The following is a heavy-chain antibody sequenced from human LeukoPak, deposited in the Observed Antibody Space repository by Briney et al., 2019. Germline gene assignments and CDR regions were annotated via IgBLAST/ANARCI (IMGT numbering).Heavy chain of an antibody. CDR2: INPSGGST. V-gene: IGHV1-46*01. J-gene: IGHJ2*01. CDR3: ARRASEGWYFDL. Sequence: GASVKVSCKASGYIFTSYYMHWVRQAPGQGLEWMGIINPSGGSTNYAQKFQGRVTMTRDTSTSTVYVELSSLRSEDTAVYYCARRASEGWYFDLWGRGTLVTVSS. CDR1: GYIFTSYY.